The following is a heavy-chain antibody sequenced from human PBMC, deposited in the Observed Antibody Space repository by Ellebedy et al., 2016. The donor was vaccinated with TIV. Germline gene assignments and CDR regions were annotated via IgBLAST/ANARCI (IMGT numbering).Heavy chain of an antibody. V-gene: IGHV4-59*01. J-gene: IGHJ3*02. CDR3: ARNLVVVAATGAFDI. CDR2: IYNTGST. D-gene: IGHD2-15*01. Sequence: SETLSLTCTVSGGSTSSNYWSWVRQPPGKGLEWIGNIYNTGSTNYNPSLKSRVTISVDKSKNQFSLKLSSVTAADTAVYYCARNLVVVAATGAFDIWGQGTMVTVSS. CDR1: GGSTSSNY.